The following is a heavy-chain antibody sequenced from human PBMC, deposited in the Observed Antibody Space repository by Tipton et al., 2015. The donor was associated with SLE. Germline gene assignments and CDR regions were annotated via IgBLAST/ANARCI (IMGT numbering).Heavy chain of an antibody. CDR2: INPDSGGT. CDR1: GYSFTGYY. V-gene: IGHV1-2*02. J-gene: IGHJ4*02. D-gene: IGHD6-13*01. Sequence: QLVQSGAEVKKPGASVKVSCKASGYSFTGYYMHWVRQAPGQGLEWMGWINPDSGGTKYAQKFQGRVTMTRDTSINTVYMELNSLRSDDTAMYYCARSRITASGSVDYWGQGTLVTVFS. CDR3: ARSRITASGSVDY.